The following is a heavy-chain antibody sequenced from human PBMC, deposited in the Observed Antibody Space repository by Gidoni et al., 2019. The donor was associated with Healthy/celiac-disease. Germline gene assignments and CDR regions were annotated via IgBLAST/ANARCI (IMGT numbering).Heavy chain of an antibody. CDR1: GGSISRGSYY. V-gene: IGHV4-61*02. J-gene: IGHJ3*02. D-gene: IGHD3-22*01. Sequence: QVQLQESGPGLVKPSQTLSPTCTVSGGSISRGSYYWSWIRQPAGKGLEWIGRIYTSGSTNYNPSLKSRVTISVDTSKNQFSLKLSSVTAADTAVYYCARDNYYDSSGYYKAFDIWGQGTMVTVSS. CDR3: ARDNYYDSSGYYKAFDI. CDR2: IYTSGST.